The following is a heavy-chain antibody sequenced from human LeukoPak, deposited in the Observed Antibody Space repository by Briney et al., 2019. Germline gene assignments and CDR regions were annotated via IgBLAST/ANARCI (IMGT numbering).Heavy chain of an antibody. D-gene: IGHD2-15*01. CDR1: GGTFSSYA. V-gene: IGHV1-69*13. CDR2: IIPIFGTA. J-gene: IGHJ4*02. CDR3: ARDSKRSLGYCSGGSCYYGGY. Sequence: ASVKVSCKASGGTFSSYAISWVRQAPGQGLEWMGGIIPIFGTANYAQKFQGRVTITADESTSTAYMELSSLRSEDTAVYYCARDSKRSLGYCSGGSCYYGGYWGLGTLVTVSS.